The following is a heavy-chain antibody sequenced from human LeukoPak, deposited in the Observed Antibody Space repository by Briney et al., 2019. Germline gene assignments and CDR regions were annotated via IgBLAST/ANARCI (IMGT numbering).Heavy chain of an antibody. J-gene: IGHJ4*02. CDR3: AKDRQWLARESFDY. CDR1: GFTFSSYA. CDR2: ISYDGSNS. Sequence: GGSLRLSCAASGFTFSSYAMHWVRQAPGKGLEWVAVISYDGSNSYYADSVKGRFTISRDNSKNTLYLQMNSLRAEDTAVYYCAKDRQWLARESFDYWGQRTLVTVSS. D-gene: IGHD6-19*01. V-gene: IGHV3-30*04.